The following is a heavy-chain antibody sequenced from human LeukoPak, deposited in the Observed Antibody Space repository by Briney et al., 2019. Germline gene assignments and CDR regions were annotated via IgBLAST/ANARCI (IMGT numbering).Heavy chain of an antibody. D-gene: IGHD5-18*01. CDR3: ARARAGYSYATTRGHPHDY. Sequence: SETLSLTCTVYGGSFSGYYWSWIRQPPGKGLECSGEINHSGSTNDNPSLTSRVTITVDTSKNQLSLTLSSVTAADTAVYCCARARAGYSYATTRGHPHDYWGQGTLVTVSS. V-gene: IGHV4-34*01. CDR1: GGSFSGYY. J-gene: IGHJ4*02. CDR2: INHSGST.